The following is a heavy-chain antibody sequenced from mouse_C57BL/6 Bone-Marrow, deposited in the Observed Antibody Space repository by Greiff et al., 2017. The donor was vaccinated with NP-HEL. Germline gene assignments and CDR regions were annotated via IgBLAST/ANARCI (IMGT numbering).Heavy chain of an antibody. CDR1: GYTFTSYD. D-gene: IGHD1-1*02. J-gene: IGHJ2*01. V-gene: IGHV1-85*01. CDR3: LWPLDY. CDR2: IYPRDGST. Sequence: VKLMESGPELVKPGASVKLSCKASGYTFTSYDINWVKQRPGQGLEWIGWIYPRDGSTKYNEKFKGKATLTVDTSSSTAYMELHSLTSEDSAVYFCLWPLDYWGQGTTLTVSS.